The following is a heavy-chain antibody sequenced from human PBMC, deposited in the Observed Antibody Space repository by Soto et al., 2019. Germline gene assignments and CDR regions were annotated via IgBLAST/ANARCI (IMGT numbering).Heavy chain of an antibody. D-gene: IGHD3-3*01. CDR1: GFTFDDYA. CDR2: ISWNSDSI. CDR3: AKGGLRFLEWFQESPWVFDY. V-gene: IGHV3-9*01. Sequence: EVQLVESGGGLVQPGRSLRLSCAASGFTFDDYAMHWVRQAPGKGLEWVSGISWNSDSIGYADSVKGRFTISRDNAKNSLYLQMNSLRAEDTALYYCAKGGLRFLEWFQESPWVFDYWGQGTLVTVSS. J-gene: IGHJ4*02.